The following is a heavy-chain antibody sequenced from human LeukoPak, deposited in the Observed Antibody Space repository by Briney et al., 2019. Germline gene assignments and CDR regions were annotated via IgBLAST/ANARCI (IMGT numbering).Heavy chain of an antibody. CDR3: AKDRKWELPTVADY. CDR1: GFTVSSNY. D-gene: IGHD1-26*01. Sequence: GGSLRLSCAASGFTVSSNYMSWVRQAPGKGLEWVSVIYSGGSTYYADSVKGRFTISRDNSKNTLYLQMNSLRAEDTAVYYCAKDRKWELPTVADYWGQGTLVTVSS. CDR2: IYSGGST. J-gene: IGHJ4*02. V-gene: IGHV3-53*01.